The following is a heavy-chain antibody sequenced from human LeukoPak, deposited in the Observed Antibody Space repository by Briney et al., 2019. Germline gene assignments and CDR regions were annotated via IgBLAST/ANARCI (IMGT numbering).Heavy chain of an antibody. CDR2: IIPILGIA. CDR1: GGTFSSYA. V-gene: IGHV1-69*04. J-gene: IGHJ5*02. D-gene: IGHD3-22*01. Sequence: GASVKVSCKASGGTFSSYAISWVRQAPGQGLEWMGRIIPILGIANYAQMFQGRVTITADKSTSTAYMELSSLRSEDTAVYYCARDSPYDSSGYYNNWFDPWGQGTLVTVSS. CDR3: ARDSPYDSSGYYNNWFDP.